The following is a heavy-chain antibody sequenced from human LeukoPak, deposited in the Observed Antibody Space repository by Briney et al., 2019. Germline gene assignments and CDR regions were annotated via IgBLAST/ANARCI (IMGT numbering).Heavy chain of an antibody. V-gene: IGHV1-8*01. D-gene: IGHD2-21*02. CDR2: MNPNSGNT. J-gene: IGHJ4*02. CDR1: GYTFTSYD. CDR3: ARGGVAYCVGDCKHIYY. Sequence: ASVKVSCKASGYTFTSYDINWVRQATGQGLEWMGWMNPNSGNTGYAQKFQGRVTMTRNTSTSTAYIELSSLRSEDTAVYYCARGGVAYCVGDCKHIYYCGQRTLVTVSS.